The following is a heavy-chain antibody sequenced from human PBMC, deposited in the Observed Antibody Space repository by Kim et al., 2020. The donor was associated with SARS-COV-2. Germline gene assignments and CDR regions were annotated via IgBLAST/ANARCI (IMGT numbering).Heavy chain of an antibody. V-gene: IGHV4-34*01. CDR1: GGSFSGYY. D-gene: IGHD6-13*01. CDR3: ARAGSSWYPNPFDY. J-gene: IGHJ4*02. CDR2: INHSGST. Sequence: SETLSLTCAVYGGSFSGYYWSWIRQPPGKGLEWIGEINHSGSTNYNPSLKSRVTISVDTSKNQFSLKLSSVTAADTAVYYCARAGSSWYPNPFDYWGQGTLVTVSS.